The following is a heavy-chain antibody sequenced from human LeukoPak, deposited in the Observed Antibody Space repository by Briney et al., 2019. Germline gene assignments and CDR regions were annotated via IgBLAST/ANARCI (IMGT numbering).Heavy chain of an antibody. CDR1: GGSISSSSYY. V-gene: IGHV4-39*07. J-gene: IGHJ4*02. CDR3: ARALGYSSSWYIIDY. Sequence: SETLSLTCTVSGGSISSSSYYWGWIRQPPGKGLEWIGSIYYSGSTYYNPSLKSRVTISVDTSKNQFSLKLGSVTAADTAVYYCARALGYSSSWYIIDYWGQGTLVTVSS. D-gene: IGHD6-13*01. CDR2: IYYSGST.